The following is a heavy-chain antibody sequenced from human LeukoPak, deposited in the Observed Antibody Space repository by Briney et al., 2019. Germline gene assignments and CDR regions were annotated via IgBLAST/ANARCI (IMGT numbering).Heavy chain of an antibody. CDR2: IYYSGST. CDR3: ARTQNLGWNYVFNYYYYMDV. D-gene: IGHD1-7*01. Sequence: SETLSLTCTVSGGSISSSSYYWGWIRQPPGKGLEWIGSIYYSGSTYYNPSLKSRVTISVDTSMNQFSLKLSSVTAADTAVYYCARTQNLGWNYVFNYYYYMDVWGKGTTVTVSS. V-gene: IGHV4-39*07. J-gene: IGHJ6*03. CDR1: GGSISSSSYY.